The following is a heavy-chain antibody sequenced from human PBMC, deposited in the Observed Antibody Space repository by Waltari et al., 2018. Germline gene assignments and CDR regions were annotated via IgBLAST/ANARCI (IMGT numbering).Heavy chain of an antibody. V-gene: IGHV1-8*03. CDR1: GNSLTNYD. J-gene: IGHJ5*02. D-gene: IGHD1-26*01. CDR3: ATRAGSYWFDP. CDR2: MNPNSGNT. Sequence: QVQLVQSGAEVKKPGASVQVSCKASGNSLTNYDIHWVRQAPGQGLEWMGWMNPNSGNTGYAQKFQGRVTITRDTSISTVYMELSSLRSEDTAVYYCATRAGSYWFDPWGQGSLVTVSS.